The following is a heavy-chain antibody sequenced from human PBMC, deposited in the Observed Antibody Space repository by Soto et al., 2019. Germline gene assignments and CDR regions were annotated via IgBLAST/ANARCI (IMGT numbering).Heavy chain of an antibody. D-gene: IGHD1-26*01. CDR3: ARSVLTLGAFDY. Sequence: SETLSLTCAVYGGSFSGYYWSWIRQPPGKGLEWIGEINHSGSTNYNPSLKSRVTISVDTSKNQFSLKLSSVTAADTAVYYCARSVLTLGAFDYWGQGTLVTVSS. CDR1: GGSFSGYY. V-gene: IGHV4-34*01. J-gene: IGHJ4*02. CDR2: INHSGST.